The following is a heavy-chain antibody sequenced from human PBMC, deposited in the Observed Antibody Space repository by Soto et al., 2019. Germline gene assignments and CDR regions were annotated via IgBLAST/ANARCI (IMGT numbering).Heavy chain of an antibody. J-gene: IGHJ3*02. D-gene: IGHD1-20*01. CDR2: ISSSSSYI. CDR3: ARDRPRYNWNHEAFDI. CDR1: GFTFSSYS. V-gene: IGHV3-21*01. Sequence: KPGGSLRLSCAASGFTFSSYSMNWVRQAPGEGLEWVSSISSSSSYIYYADSVKGRFTISRDNAKNSLYLQMNSLRAEDTAVYYCARDRPRYNWNHEAFDIWGQGTMVTVSS.